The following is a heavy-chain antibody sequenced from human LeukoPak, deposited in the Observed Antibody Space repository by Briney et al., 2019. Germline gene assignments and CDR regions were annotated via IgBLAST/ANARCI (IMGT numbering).Heavy chain of an antibody. CDR3: ARPPYGGSKGY. CDR1: GYTFTGYY. CDR2: INPSGGST. J-gene: IGHJ4*02. V-gene: IGHV1-46*01. D-gene: IGHD1-26*01. Sequence: ASVKVSCKASGYTFTGYYMHWVRQAPGQGLEWMGIINPSGGSTSYAQKFQGRVTMTRDMSTSTVYMELSSLRSEDTAVYYCARPPYGGSKGYWGQGTLVPAPS.